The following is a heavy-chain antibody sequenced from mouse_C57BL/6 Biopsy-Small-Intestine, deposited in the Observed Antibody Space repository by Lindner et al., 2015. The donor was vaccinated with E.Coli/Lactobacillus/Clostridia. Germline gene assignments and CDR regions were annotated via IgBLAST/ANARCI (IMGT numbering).Heavy chain of an antibody. V-gene: IGHV1-80*01. Sequence: VQLQESGAELVKPGASVKISCKASGYAFSTYWMNWVKQRPGKGLEWIGQIYPGDGDTNFNEKFKGKATLTADKSSNTAYMQLSSLTSEDSAVYFCARSPLYYYAMNYWGQGTSVTVSS. CDR2: IYPGDGDT. D-gene: IGHD2-3*01. CDR3: ARSPLYYYAMNY. J-gene: IGHJ4*01. CDR1: GYAFSTYW.